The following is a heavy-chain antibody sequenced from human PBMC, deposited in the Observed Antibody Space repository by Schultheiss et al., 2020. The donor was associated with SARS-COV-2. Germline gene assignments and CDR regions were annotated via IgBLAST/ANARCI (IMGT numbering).Heavy chain of an antibody. Sequence: ASVKVSCKASGYTFTSYGITWVRQAPGQGLEWMGWISGYNDNTNYVQKLQGRVTMTTDTSTSTDYMELRSLTSDDTAVYFCARDRGIAVAGTVVDYWGQGTLVTVSS. V-gene: IGHV1-18*01. J-gene: IGHJ4*02. CDR1: GYTFTSYG. CDR2: ISGYNDNT. CDR3: ARDRGIAVAGTVVDY. D-gene: IGHD6-19*01.